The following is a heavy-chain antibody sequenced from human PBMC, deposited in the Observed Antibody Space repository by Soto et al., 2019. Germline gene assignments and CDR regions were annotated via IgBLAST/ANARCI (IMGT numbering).Heavy chain of an antibody. J-gene: IGHJ6*02. V-gene: IGHV3-30*03. CDR3: ARKHIVVVTKSPGMDV. CDR2: ISYDGSNK. CDR1: GFTFSSYG. Sequence: GGSLRLSCAASGFTFSSYGMHWVRQAPGKGLEWVAVISYDGSNKYYADSVKGRFTISRDNSKNTLYLQMNSLRAEDTAVYYCARKHIVVVTKSPGMDVWGQGTTVTVSS. D-gene: IGHD2-21*02.